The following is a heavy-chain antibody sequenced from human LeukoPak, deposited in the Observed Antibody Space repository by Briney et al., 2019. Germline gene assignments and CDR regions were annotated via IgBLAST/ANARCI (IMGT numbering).Heavy chain of an antibody. J-gene: IGHJ4*02. CDR1: GGSFSGYY. CDR2: INHSGST. Sequence: SETLSLTCAVYGGSFSGYYWSWIRQPPGKGLEWIGEINHSGSTNYNPSLKSRVTISVDTSKNQFSLKLSSVTAADTAVYYCARDGGSSSWSTNNFDYWGQGTLVTVSS. D-gene: IGHD6-13*01. V-gene: IGHV4-34*01. CDR3: ARDGGSSSWSTNNFDY.